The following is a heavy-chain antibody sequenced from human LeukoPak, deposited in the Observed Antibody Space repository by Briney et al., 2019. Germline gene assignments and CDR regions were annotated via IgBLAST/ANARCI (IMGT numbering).Heavy chain of an antibody. CDR3: ARSGRGTYYYFDL. CDR2: ISGSNGNT. D-gene: IGHD1-26*01. J-gene: IGHJ4*02. Sequence: ASVKVSCKASGYNFNRYGVSWVRQAPGQGLEWVGWISGSNGNTYYAQSFRGRVTMTTDVSTGTAYMDLRSLGFDDTAVYFCARSGRGTYYYFDLWGQGTLVSVSS. CDR1: GYNFNRYG. V-gene: IGHV1-18*01.